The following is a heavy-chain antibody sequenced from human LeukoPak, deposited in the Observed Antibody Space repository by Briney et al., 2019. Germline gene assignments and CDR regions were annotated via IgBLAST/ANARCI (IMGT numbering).Heavy chain of an antibody. CDR1: GYSFTTYW. V-gene: IGHV5-51*01. CDR3: VRLDCSTTSCRFDP. D-gene: IGHD2-2*01. Sequence: GESLKISCKGSGYSFTTYWIGWVRQMPGKGLEWMGIIYPGDSDSRYSPPFQGQVTISADKSISTAYLQWSSLEASDTAMYYCVRLDCSTTSCRFDPWGQGTLVTVSS. CDR2: IYPGDSDS. J-gene: IGHJ5*02.